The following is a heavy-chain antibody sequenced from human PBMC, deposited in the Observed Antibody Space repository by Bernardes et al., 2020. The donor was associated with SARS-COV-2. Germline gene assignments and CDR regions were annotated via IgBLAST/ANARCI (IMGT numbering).Heavy chain of an antibody. Sequence: GGSLRLSCEASGFTFNDFWMHWVRQVPGKAPLWVSLINPDGTKIYYADSVKGRFTISRDNAKNMLYLQMNSLRAEDSALYYCARDLHYGQTDFWGQGTRVTVSS. CDR1: GFTFNDFW. V-gene: IGHV3-74*01. D-gene: IGHD3-16*01. CDR2: INPDGTKI. CDR3: ARDLHYGQTDF. J-gene: IGHJ4*02.